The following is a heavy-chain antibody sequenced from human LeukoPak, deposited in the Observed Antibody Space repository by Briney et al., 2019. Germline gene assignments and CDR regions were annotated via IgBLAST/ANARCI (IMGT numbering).Heavy chain of an antibody. V-gene: IGHV3-49*03. D-gene: IGHD4-17*01. J-gene: IGHJ4*02. CDR1: GFTFGDYA. CDR2: IRSKAYGGTT. CDR3: TRESYGDYVDY. Sequence: PGGTLRLSCTASGFTFGDYAMSWFRQAPGKGLEWVGFIRSKAYGGTTEYAASVKGRFTISRDDSKSIAYLQMNSLKTEDTAVYYCTRESYGDYVDYWGQGTLVTVSS.